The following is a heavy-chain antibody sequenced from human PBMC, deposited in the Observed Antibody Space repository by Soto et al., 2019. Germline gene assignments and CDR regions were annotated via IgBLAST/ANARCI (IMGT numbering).Heavy chain of an antibody. CDR3: ARGATVTQYDS. Sequence: QVQLQESGPGLVKPSETLSLTCTVSGVSVSSGSFYWAWIRQPPGKGLEWIGFGSYSGTTNYKPSLKSRVTISVDTSRSQISLKVSSLTAADTAVYYCARGATVTQYDSWGQGTLVTVSS. CDR2: GSYSGTT. V-gene: IGHV4-61*01. D-gene: IGHD4-17*01. CDR1: GVSVSSGSFY. J-gene: IGHJ4*02.